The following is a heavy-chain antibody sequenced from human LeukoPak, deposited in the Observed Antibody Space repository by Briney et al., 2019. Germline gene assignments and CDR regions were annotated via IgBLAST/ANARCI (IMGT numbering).Heavy chain of an antibody. V-gene: IGHV3-30*01. CDR3: ARSTGDCSGGTCYSDFDC. CDR1: GFSFSYYA. Sequence: GGSLRLSCAASGFSFSYYAMHWVRQPPGKGLEWVAVISNNGTNKYYADCVKGRFTISRENPTNTLYLQMNSLRAEDTAVYYCARSTGDCSGGTCYSDFDCWGQGTLVTVSS. D-gene: IGHD2-15*01. J-gene: IGHJ4*02. CDR2: ISNNGTNK.